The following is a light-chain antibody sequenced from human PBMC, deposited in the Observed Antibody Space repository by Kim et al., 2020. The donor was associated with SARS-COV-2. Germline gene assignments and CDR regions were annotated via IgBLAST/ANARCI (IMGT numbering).Light chain of an antibody. J-gene: IGLJ2*01. Sequence: QSALTQPASVSGSPGQSITISCTGTSSDVGGYNYVSCYQRHPGRAPKLMIYDVNKRPSGVSLRLSGSKSGNTASLTISGLQAEDEADYYCSSYANNGDVVFGGGTKLTVL. CDR3: SSYANNGDVV. V-gene: IGLV2-14*03. CDR1: SSDVGGYNY. CDR2: DVN.